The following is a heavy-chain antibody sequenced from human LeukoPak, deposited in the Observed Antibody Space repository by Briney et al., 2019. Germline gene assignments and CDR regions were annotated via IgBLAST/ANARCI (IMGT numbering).Heavy chain of an antibody. Sequence: GGSLRLSCAASGFTFSSYGMHWVRQAPGKGLEWVAFIRYDGSNKYYADSVKGRFTISRDNSKNTLCLQMNSLRAEDTAVYYCAKDEYCSSTSCQYYYYYYMDVWGEGTTVTVSS. D-gene: IGHD2-2*01. CDR1: GFTFSSYG. J-gene: IGHJ6*03. CDR3: AKDEYCSSTSCQYYYYYYMDV. CDR2: IRYDGSNK. V-gene: IGHV3-30*02.